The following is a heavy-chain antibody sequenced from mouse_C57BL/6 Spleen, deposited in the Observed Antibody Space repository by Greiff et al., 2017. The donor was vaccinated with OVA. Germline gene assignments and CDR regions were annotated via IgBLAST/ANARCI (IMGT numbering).Heavy chain of an antibody. J-gene: IGHJ4*01. Sequence: QVQLQQPGAELVMPGASVKLSCKASGYTFTSYWMHWVKQRPGQGLEWIGEIDPSDSDTHYNQKFKGKSTLTVDKSSSTAYMQLSSLTSEDSAVSESARRGTAQATMDDWGQGTSVTVSS. CDR2: IDPSDSDT. D-gene: IGHD3-2*02. V-gene: IGHV1-69*01. CDR1: GYTFTSYW. CDR3: ARRGTAQATMDD.